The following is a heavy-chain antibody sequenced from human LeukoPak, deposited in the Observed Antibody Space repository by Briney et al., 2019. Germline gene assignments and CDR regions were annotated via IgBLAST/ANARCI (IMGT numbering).Heavy chain of an antibody. D-gene: IGHD3-10*01. V-gene: IGHV3-7*03. Sequence: GGSLRLSCAASGFTFSSYWMSWVRQAPGKGLEWVANIKQDGGEIYYVDSAKGRFTISRDNAKNSLSLQMNSLRAEDTAVYYCAKGRQLWFGESVAYFDYWGQGTLVTVSS. CDR1: GFTFSSYW. J-gene: IGHJ4*02. CDR2: IKQDGGEI. CDR3: AKGRQLWFGESVAYFDY.